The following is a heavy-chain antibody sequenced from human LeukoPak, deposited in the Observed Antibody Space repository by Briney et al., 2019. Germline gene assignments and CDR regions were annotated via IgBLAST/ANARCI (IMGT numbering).Heavy chain of an antibody. CDR2: LSTDGST. D-gene: IGHD1-1*01. J-gene: IGHJ4*02. Sequence: KPSETLSLTCTVSGASLNTYYWTWIRQPAGKGLEWIGRLSTDGSTTYNPSLKSRITMSVDTSKNQFSLKLNSVTAADTAVYYCGRGSSANWNIFDFWGQGSLVTVSS. V-gene: IGHV4-4*07. CDR3: GRGSSANWNIFDF. CDR1: GASLNTYY.